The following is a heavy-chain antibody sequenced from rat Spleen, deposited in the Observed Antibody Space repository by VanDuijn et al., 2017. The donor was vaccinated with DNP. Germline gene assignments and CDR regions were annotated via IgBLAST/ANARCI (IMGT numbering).Heavy chain of an antibody. D-gene: IGHD1-1*01. CDR2: ISYDGSSG. CDR1: GFTFSDYN. V-gene: IGHV5-7*01. J-gene: IGHJ3*01. Sequence: EVQLVASGGGLVQPGSSLKLSCAASGFTFSDYNMAWVRQAPKKGLEWVATISYDGSSGDYPDPVKGRFTISRDDAKNTLYLQMDSLRSEETATYYCASLLLPNWFTYWGQGTLVTVSS. CDR3: ASLLLPNWFTY.